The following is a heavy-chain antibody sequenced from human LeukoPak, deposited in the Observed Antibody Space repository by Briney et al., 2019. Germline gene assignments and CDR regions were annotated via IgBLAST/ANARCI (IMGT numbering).Heavy chain of an antibody. J-gene: IGHJ4*02. CDR1: GYSFTSYW. CDR3: ARRLRRGSFDY. V-gene: IGHV5-51*01. D-gene: IGHD3-10*01. Sequence: EALKISCKGSGYSFTSYWIGWVRQMPGTRLEWIGIIYPGDSYTRYSPSFQGQVTISAGKSISTAYLQWSSLKASDTAMYYWARRLRRGSFDYWGQGTLVTVSS. CDR2: IYPGDSYT.